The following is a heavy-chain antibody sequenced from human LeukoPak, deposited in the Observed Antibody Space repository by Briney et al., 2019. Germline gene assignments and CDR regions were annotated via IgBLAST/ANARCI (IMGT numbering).Heavy chain of an antibody. J-gene: IGHJ4*02. Sequence: GGSLRLSCAASGFTFSSYAMSWVGQAPGKGGEGVGAISGRGGRTYYADSVKGRFTISRDNSKNTLYLQMNRLRAEDTAVYYCAKEAHYYDSSGYSYVPYFDYWGQGTLVTVSS. CDR2: ISGRGGRT. CDR3: AKEAHYYDSSGYSYVPYFDY. V-gene: IGHV3-23*01. D-gene: IGHD3-22*01. CDR1: GFTFSSYA.